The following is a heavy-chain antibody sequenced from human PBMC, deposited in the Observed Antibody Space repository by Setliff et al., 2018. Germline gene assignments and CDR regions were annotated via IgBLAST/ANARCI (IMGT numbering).Heavy chain of an antibody. Sequence: SETLSLTCTVSGYSISSGHYWSWFRQVPGKGLEWIGSIYYSGSTYYNPSLKSRVTISVDTSKNQFSLKLISVTAADTAMYYCARIFDYWGQGTLVTVSS. V-gene: IGHV4-38-2*02. CDR2: IYYSGST. CDR3: ARIFDY. J-gene: IGHJ4*02. CDR1: GYSISSGHY.